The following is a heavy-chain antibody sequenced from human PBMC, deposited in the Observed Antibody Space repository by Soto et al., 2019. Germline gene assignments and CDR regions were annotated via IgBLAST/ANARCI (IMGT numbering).Heavy chain of an antibody. V-gene: IGHV4-59*08. J-gene: IGHJ5*02. CDR2: IYYSGST. Sequence: SETLSLTCTVSGESICIYYGSWIRHTPGKGLEWIGYIYYSGSTNYNPSLKSRVTISVDTSKNQFSLKLSSVTAADTAVYYCARQHSSGWYDWFDPWGQGTLVTVSS. D-gene: IGHD6-19*01. CDR3: ARQHSSGWYDWFDP. CDR1: GESICIYY.